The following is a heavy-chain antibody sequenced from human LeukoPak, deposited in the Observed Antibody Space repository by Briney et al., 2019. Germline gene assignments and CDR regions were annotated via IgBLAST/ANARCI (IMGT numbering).Heavy chain of an antibody. D-gene: IGHD2-15*01. CDR1: GFTFSSYW. Sequence: GGSLRLFCAASGFTFSSYWMSWVRQAPGKGLEWVANIKQDGSEKYYVDSVKGRFTISRDNAKNSLYLQMNSLRAEDTAVYYCAREGGGSPKLGFDPWGQGTLVTVSS. V-gene: IGHV3-7*01. J-gene: IGHJ5*02. CDR3: AREGGGSPKLGFDP. CDR2: IKQDGSEK.